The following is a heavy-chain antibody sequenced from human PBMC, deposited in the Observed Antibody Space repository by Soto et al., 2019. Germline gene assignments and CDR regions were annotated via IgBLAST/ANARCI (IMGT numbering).Heavy chain of an antibody. CDR2: ISDSGGNT. V-gene: IGHV3-23*01. CDR1: GFTFSKYA. CDR3: AEDRIPGWYTDFDY. J-gene: IGHJ4*02. Sequence: GGSLRLSCAASGFTFSKYAMSWVRQAPGRGLEWVSAISDSGGNTNYVDSVKGRFTISRDNSKNTLYLQMNRLRAEDTAVYYCAEDRIPGWYTDFDYWGQGTLVTVSS. D-gene: IGHD6-19*01.